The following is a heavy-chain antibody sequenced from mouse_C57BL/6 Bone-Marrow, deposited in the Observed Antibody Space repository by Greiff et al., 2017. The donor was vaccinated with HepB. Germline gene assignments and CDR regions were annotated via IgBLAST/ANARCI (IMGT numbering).Heavy chain of an antibody. V-gene: IGHV1-59*01. J-gene: IGHJ4*01. CDR2: IDPSDSYT. CDR1: GYTFTSYW. D-gene: IGHD1-1*02. Sequence: QVQLQQPGAELVRPGTSVKLSCKASGYTFTSYWMHWVKQRPGQGLEWIGVIDPSDSYTNYNQKFKGKATLTVDTSSSTAYMQLSSLTSEDSAVYYCARIGGSCAMDYWGQGTSVTVSS. CDR3: ARIGGSCAMDY.